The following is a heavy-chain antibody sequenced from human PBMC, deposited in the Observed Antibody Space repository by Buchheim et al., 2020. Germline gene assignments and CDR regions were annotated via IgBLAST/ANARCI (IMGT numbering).Heavy chain of an antibody. CDR1: GYSFTSHW. CDR2: IFPADSDT. V-gene: IGHV5-51*01. Sequence: EVQLVQSGAEVRKPGESLKISCKGSGYSFTSHWIGWVRQMPGKGPEWMGIIFPADSDTRYSPSFQGRITISADMSINTAYPHWSSLEASDTAIYYCARPNSAAGSYFDYRGQGTL. J-gene: IGHJ4*02. CDR3: ARPNSAAGSYFDY. D-gene: IGHD6-13*01.